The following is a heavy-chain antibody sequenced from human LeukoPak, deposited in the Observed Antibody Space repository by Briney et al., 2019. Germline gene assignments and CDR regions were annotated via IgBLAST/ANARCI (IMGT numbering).Heavy chain of an antibody. CDR2: IDNAGSIT. V-gene: IGHV3-74*03. Sequence: HSGGSLRLSCAASGFTFSNYWIHWVRQAPGKGLVWVSRIDNAGSITTYADSVKGRFTISRDNAKTSLYLQMNSLKAEDTAVYYCAREPTIVGVVIPPDYWGQGTLVTVSS. CDR1: GFTFSNYW. CDR3: AREPTIVGVVIPPDY. D-gene: IGHD3-3*01. J-gene: IGHJ4*02.